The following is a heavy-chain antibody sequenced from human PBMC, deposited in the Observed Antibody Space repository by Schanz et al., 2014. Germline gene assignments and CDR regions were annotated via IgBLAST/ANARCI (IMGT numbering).Heavy chain of an antibody. V-gene: IGHV3-33*06. D-gene: IGHD6-19*01. J-gene: IGHJ4*02. Sequence: QVQMVESGGGVVQPGRSLRLSCAASGFAFSVYGMHWVRQAPGKGPEWVAFIWYDGSNKYYADSVKGRFTISRDYSKNTLYLQMSSLRAEDTAIYYCAKLSSSGRLAGYFDYWGQGALVTVSS. CDR3: AKLSSSGRLAGYFDY. CDR2: IWYDGSNK. CDR1: GFAFSVYG.